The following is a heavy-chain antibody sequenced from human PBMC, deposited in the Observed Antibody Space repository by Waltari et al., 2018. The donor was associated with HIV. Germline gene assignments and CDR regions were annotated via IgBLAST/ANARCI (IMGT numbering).Heavy chain of an antibody. J-gene: IGHJ2*01. Sequence: EVQLVESGGGLVQPGGSLRLSCVASGFTFSPYTMSWVRRAPGKELEWVSAISSDGYNTYYRDSVKGRFTISRDNSTDTLHLQMNSLRAEDTAVYYCAKEVTDYGSAYWYFDLWGRGTLVTVSS. CDR1: GFTFSPYT. D-gene: IGHD6-19*01. CDR2: ISSDGYNT. CDR3: AKEVTDYGSAYWYFDL. V-gene: IGHV3-23*04.